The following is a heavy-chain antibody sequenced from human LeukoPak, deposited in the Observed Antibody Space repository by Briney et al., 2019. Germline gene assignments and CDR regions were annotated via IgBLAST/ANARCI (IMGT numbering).Heavy chain of an antibody. CDR3: AREQIAALFDY. V-gene: IGHV4-4*07. Sequence: PSETLSLTCTVSGASMSSYYWSWIRQPAGKGLEWIGRIYTSGSTNYNPSLKSRVTMSVDTSKNQFSLKLSSVTAADTAVYYCAREQIAALFDYWGQGTLVTVSS. J-gene: IGHJ4*02. CDR1: GASMSSYY. CDR2: IYTSGST. D-gene: IGHD6-13*01.